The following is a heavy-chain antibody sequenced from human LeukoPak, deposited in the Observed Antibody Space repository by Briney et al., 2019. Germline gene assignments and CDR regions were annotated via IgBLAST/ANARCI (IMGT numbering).Heavy chain of an antibody. J-gene: IGHJ5*02. CDR2: ISYDGKNE. V-gene: IGHV3-30*03. D-gene: IGHD1-26*01. CDR3: ARDNSVGDNAWWFDP. Sequence: GGSLRLSCAASGFTFSSYGMHWVRQAPGAGLQWVAVISYDGKNEYHGDSVRGRFTISRDNSKKTLYLQMNSLRLEDTAIYYCARDNSVGDNAWWFDPWGQGTLVTVSS. CDR1: GFTFSSYG.